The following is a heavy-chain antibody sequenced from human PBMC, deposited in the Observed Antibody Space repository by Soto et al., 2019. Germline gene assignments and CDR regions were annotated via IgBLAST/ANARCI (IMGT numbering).Heavy chain of an antibody. CDR3: ARDGMATTENPFDY. J-gene: IGHJ4*02. D-gene: IGHD5-12*01. CDR1: NASNSWYY. Sequence: SDTRSLTCTVSNASNSWYYCIWILQSPGKGLEWIGYIYYSGSTNYNTSLKSRVTISVDTSKNQYYLKLSSVTAADTAVYYCARDGMATTENPFDYWGQGTLVTVSS. V-gene: IGHV4-59*01. CDR2: IYYSGST.